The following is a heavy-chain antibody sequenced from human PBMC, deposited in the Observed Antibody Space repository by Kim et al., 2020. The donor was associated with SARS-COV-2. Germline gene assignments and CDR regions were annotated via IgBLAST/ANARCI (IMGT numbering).Heavy chain of an antibody. V-gene: IGHV3-23*01. CDR3: AKDLSVDTAPRL. D-gene: IGHD5-18*01. J-gene: IGHJ4*02. Sequence: YSADSVEGRFTISRDNAKNTLYLQMNSLRAEDTAVYYCAKDLSVDTAPRLGGQGTLVTVSS.